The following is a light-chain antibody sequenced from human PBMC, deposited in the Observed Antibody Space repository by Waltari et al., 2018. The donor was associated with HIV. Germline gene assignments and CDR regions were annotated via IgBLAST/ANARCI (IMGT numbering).Light chain of an antibody. CDR3: SLYAGSNNLV. CDR2: EVT. V-gene: IGLV2-8*01. CDR1: SSDVGGSNY. Sequence: QSALTQPPSASGSPGQSVTIPCTGTSSDVGGSNYVSWYQHHPGKAPKLMIYEVTKRPSGVPDRFSGSKSGNTASLTVSGLQAEDEADYYCSLYAGSNNLVFGGGTKLTVL. J-gene: IGLJ2*01.